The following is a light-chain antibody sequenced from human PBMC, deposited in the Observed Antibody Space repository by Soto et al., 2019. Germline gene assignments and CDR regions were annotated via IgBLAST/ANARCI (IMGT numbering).Light chain of an antibody. CDR3: AAWDDSLSGPV. Sequence: QSVLTQPPSASGTPGQRVTISCSGSSSNIGSNYVYWYQQLAGTAPKPLIYRNNQRPSGVPDRFSGSKSGTSASLAISGLRSEDEADYYCAAWDDSLSGPVFGGGTKVTVL. CDR1: SSNIGSNY. J-gene: IGLJ3*02. CDR2: RNN. V-gene: IGLV1-47*01.